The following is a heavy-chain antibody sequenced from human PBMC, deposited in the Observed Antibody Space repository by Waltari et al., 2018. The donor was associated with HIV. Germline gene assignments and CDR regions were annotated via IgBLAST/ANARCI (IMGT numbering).Heavy chain of an antibody. J-gene: IGHJ6*02. CDR1: GGSFNGYY. D-gene: IGHD7-27*01. Sequence: QVRLPQPGAGMLKPSETLSLTSPVYGGSFNGYYWSWIRQPPGKGLECIGEINHSGSIKYNPSLKSRVIISVDRYKNQFSLKLTSVTAADTALYYCARGSWGSGMDGWGRGTTVIVSS. CDR2: INHSGSI. V-gene: IGHV4-34*02. CDR3: ARGSWGSGMDG.